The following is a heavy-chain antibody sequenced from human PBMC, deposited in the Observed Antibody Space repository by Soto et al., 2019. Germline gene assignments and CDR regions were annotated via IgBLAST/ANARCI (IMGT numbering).Heavy chain of an antibody. CDR2: IKQDGSEK. D-gene: IGHD3-3*01. J-gene: IGHJ4*02. Sequence: EAQLVESGGGLVQPGGSLRLSCAASGFTFSSYWMSWVRQAPGKGLEWVANIKQDGSEKYYVDSVKGRFTISRDNAKNSXXLQMNSLRAEDTAVYYCARDGYVDFLSGYRPPFDYWGQGTLVTVSS. CDR1: GFTFSSYW. CDR3: ARDGYVDFLSGYRPPFDY. V-gene: IGHV3-7*01.